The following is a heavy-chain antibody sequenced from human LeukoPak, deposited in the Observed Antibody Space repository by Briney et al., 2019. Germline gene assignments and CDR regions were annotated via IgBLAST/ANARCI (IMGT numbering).Heavy chain of an antibody. CDR2: IKQDGSEK. CDR1: GFTFSSYW. V-gene: IGHV3-7*01. CDR3: ARIAVAGPFDY. Sequence: TGGSLRLSCAASGFTFSSYWMSWVRQAPGKGPEWVANIKQDGSEKYYVDSVKGRFTISRDNAKNSLYLQMNSLRAEDTAVYYCARIAVAGPFDYWGQGTLVTVSS. J-gene: IGHJ4*02. D-gene: IGHD6-19*01.